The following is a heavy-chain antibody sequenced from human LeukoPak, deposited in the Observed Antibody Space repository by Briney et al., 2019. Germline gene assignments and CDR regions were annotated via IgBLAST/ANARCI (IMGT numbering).Heavy chain of an antibody. D-gene: IGHD1-20*01. V-gene: IGHV3-64D*09. CDR1: GFTFGNYA. J-gene: IGHJ6*02. CDR3: VKGITFNYHYGMDV. Sequence: GGSLRLSCSASGFTFGNYAMHWVRQAPGKGLEYVSGISSNGGSPYNADSVKARFTISRDNSKNTLYLQMSSLRAEDMAMYYCVKGITFNYHYGMDVWGQGTTVTVSS. CDR2: ISSNGGSP.